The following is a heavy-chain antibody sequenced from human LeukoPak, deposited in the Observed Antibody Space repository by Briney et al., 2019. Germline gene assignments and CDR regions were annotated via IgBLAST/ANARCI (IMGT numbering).Heavy chain of an antibody. CDR2: MNPNSGNT. D-gene: IGHD2-2*02. Sequence: ASVTVSCKASGYTFTSYDINWVRQATGQGLEWMGWMNPNSGNTGYAQKFQGRVTITRNTSISTAYMELSSLRSEDTAVYYCVVVPAAIDAFDIWGQGTMVTVSS. CDR3: VVVPAAIDAFDI. CDR1: GYTFTSYD. V-gene: IGHV1-8*03. J-gene: IGHJ3*02.